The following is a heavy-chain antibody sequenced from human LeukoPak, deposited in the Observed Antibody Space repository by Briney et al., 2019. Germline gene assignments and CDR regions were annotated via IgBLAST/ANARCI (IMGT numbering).Heavy chain of an antibody. V-gene: IGHV4-34*01. D-gene: IGHD1-26*01. CDR2: INHSGST. CDR3: ARVSPVRLIVGATSNGFDI. Sequence: PSETLSLTCAVYGGSFSGYYWSWIRQPPGKGLEWIGKINHSGSTNYNPSLKSRVTISVDTSKNQFSLKLSSVTAADTAVYYCARVSPVRLIVGATSNGFDIWGQGTMVTVSS. CDR1: GGSFSGYY. J-gene: IGHJ3*02.